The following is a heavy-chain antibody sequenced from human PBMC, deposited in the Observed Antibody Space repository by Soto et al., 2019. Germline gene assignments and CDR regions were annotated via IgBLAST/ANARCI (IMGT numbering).Heavy chain of an antibody. CDR3: ARVPVEMATIGYYYSYGVDV. D-gene: IGHD5-12*01. Sequence: GESLKISCKGSGYTFTNYWIGWVRQMPGKGPEWMGIIYPGDSDTKYNPSFQGQVTISVDTSKNQFSLKLSSVTAADTALYYCARVPVEMATIGYYYSYGVDVWGQGTTVTVSS. V-gene: IGHV5-51*01. CDR2: IYPGDSDT. J-gene: IGHJ6*02. CDR1: GYTFTNYW.